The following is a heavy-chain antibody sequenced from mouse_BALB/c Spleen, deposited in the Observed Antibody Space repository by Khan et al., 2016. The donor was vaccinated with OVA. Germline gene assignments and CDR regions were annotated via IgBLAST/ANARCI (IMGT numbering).Heavy chain of an antibody. CDR3: ARGGAAYYRNDGSAMEY. J-gene: IGHJ4*01. Sequence: QVQLKESGPELKKPGETVRISCKASGYTFTTAGIQWVQKMPGKGLKWIGWINTHSGVPKYAEDFKGRFAFSLEISVNTAYLQLPNLKNKDTATYCCARGGAAYYRNDGSAMEYWGQGTSVTVSS. D-gene: IGHD2-14*01. V-gene: IGHV9-4*02. CDR1: GYTFTTAG. CDR2: INTHSGVP.